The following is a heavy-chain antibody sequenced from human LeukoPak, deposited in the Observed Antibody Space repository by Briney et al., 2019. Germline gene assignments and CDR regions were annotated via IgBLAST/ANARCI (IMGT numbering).Heavy chain of an antibody. J-gene: IGHJ4*02. CDR3: ARDPLKGFDY. V-gene: IGHV4-61*02. Sequence: PSETLSLTCTVSGGSISSATYYWSWIRQPAGKGLEWIGRIYSSGSTNYNPSLKSRVTISVDTSKNQFSLKLSSVTAADTAVYYCARDPLKGFDYWGQGMLVTVSS. CDR2: IYSSGST. CDR1: GGSISSATYY.